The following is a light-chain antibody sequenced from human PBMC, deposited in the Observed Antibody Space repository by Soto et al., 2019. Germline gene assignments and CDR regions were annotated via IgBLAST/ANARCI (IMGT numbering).Light chain of an antibody. CDR1: QSISNW. Sequence: DIQMTHSPSSLSASVGDRVTFTCRASQSISNWLAWYQQKPGKAPKLLIYKASTLESGVTSRFSGSGSGTEFTLTISSLQADDFAIYYCQQYNGYRLAFGGGTKVDIK. V-gene: IGKV1-5*03. CDR2: KAS. J-gene: IGKJ4*02. CDR3: QQYNGYRLA.